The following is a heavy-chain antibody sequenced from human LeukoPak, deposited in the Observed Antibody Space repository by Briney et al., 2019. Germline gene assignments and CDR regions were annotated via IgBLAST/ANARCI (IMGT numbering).Heavy chain of an antibody. CDR2: ISVSGGNT. J-gene: IGHJ4*02. CDR3: TKVVSGYHFDY. V-gene: IGHV3-23*01. D-gene: IGHD5-12*01. CDR1: GFTFSSYG. Sequence: PGGSLRLSCAASGFTFSSYGMSWVRRAPGKGPEWVSGISVSGGNTYYADSVKGRFTISRDNSQNTLYLQMNTLRAEDTAVYYCTKVVSGYHFDYWGQGTLVTVSS.